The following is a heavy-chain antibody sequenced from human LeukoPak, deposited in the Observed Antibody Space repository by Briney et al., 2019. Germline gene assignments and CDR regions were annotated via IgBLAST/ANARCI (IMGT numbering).Heavy chain of an antibody. J-gene: IGHJ4*02. Sequence: GGSLRLSCAASGFTFDDYAMHWVRQAPGKGLEWVSGISWNSGSTGYADSVKGRFTISRDNAKNSLYLQMNSLRAEDTALYYCAKGTTVTIGPELNYWGQGTLVTVSS. D-gene: IGHD4-17*01. CDR2: ISWNSGST. CDR1: GFTFDDYA. V-gene: IGHV3-9*01. CDR3: AKGTTVTIGPELNY.